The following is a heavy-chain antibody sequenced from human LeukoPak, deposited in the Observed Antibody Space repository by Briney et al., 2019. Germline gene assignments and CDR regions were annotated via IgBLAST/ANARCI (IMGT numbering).Heavy chain of an antibody. CDR3: GRLDYFDY. Sequence: PSETLSLTCTVSGGSISSSNYYWGWIRQPPGKGLEWIGSIYYSGITYYNSSLKSRVTISVDTSKNQFSLKLSSVTAADTAVYCAGRLDYFDYWGQGTLVTVSS. J-gene: IGHJ4*02. V-gene: IGHV4-39*01. D-gene: IGHD4-11*01. CDR1: GGSISSSNYY. CDR2: IYYSGIT.